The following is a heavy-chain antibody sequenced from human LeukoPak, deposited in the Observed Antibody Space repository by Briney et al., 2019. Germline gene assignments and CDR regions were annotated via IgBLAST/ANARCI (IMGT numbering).Heavy chain of an antibody. J-gene: IGHJ4*02. Sequence: SETLSLTCTVSGGSISSSSYYWGWIRQPPGKGLEWIGSIYYSGSTYYNPSLKSRVTISVDTSKNQFSLKLSSVTAADTAVYYCASHPFAMATTLSGFDYWGQGTLVTVSS. CDR3: ASHPFAMATTLSGFDY. V-gene: IGHV4-39*01. CDR2: IYYSGST. CDR1: GGSISSSSYY. D-gene: IGHD2/OR15-2a*01.